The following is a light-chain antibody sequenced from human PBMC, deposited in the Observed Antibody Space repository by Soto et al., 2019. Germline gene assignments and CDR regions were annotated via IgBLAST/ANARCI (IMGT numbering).Light chain of an antibody. CDR2: GAS. CDR3: QQSYNTPIN. Sequence: DIPMAQAPSSLSASGGDKVNITCRASQGIRYALGWYQQKPGTAPKRLIYGASILQNGVPSRFGGSGSGTEFTLTISSLQPEDFATYFCQQSYNTPINFGQGTRLEIK. V-gene: IGKV1-17*01. CDR1: QGIRYA. J-gene: IGKJ5*01.